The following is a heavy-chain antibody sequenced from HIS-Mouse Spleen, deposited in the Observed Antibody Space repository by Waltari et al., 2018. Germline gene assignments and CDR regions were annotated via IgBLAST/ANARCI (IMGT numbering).Heavy chain of an antibody. CDR3: ARDFKYYDFWSGYYDAFDI. J-gene: IGHJ3*02. CDR2: IYYSGST. CDR1: CGSISSSRYY. Sequence: QLQLQESGPGLVKPSETLSLTCPVSCGSISSSRYYWGGVRQPPGKGLEWIGSIYYSGSTYYNPSLKSRVTISVDTSKNQFSLKLSSVTAADTAVYYCARDFKYYDFWSGYYDAFDIWGQGTMVTVSS. D-gene: IGHD3-3*01. V-gene: IGHV4-39*07.